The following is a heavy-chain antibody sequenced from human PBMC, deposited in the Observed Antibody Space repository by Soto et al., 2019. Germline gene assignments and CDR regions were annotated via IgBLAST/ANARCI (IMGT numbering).Heavy chain of an antibody. CDR1: GGTFSSYA. J-gene: IGHJ6*02. V-gene: IGHV1-69*06. D-gene: IGHD6-6*01. CDR2: IIPIFGTA. Sequence: QVQLVQSGAEVKKPGSSVKVSCKASGGTFSSYAISWVRQAPGQGLEWMGGIIPIFGTANYAQKFQGRVTITADKSTSTAYMELSSLRSEDTAVYSRAREGRSSSIFGGMDVWGQGTTVTVSS. CDR3: AREGRSSSIFGGMDV.